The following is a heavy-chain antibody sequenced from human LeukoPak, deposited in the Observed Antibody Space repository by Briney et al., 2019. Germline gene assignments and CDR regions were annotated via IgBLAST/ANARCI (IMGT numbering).Heavy chain of an antibody. Sequence: PGGSLRLSCAASGFTFSSYAMSWVRQAPGRGLEWVSAISGSGGSTYYADSVKGRFTISRDNSKNTLYLQMNSLRAEDTAVYYCAIQFSSSSENYFDYWGQGTLVTVSS. CDR2: ISGSGGST. CDR1: GFTFSSYA. V-gene: IGHV3-23*01. D-gene: IGHD6-6*01. CDR3: AIQFSSSSENYFDY. J-gene: IGHJ4*02.